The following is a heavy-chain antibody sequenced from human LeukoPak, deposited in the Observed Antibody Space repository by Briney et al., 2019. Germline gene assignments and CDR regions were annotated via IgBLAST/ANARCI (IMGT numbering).Heavy chain of an antibody. CDR1: GGTFSSYA. CDR2: IIPIFGTA. Sequence: ASVKVSCKASGGTFSSYAISWVRQAPRQGLEWMGGIIPIFGTANYAQKFQGRVTITTDESTSTAYMELSSLRSEDTAVYYCARVGIAAAGTWEYYYYMDVWGKGTTVTVSS. D-gene: IGHD6-13*01. CDR3: ARVGIAAAGTWEYYYYMDV. V-gene: IGHV1-69*05. J-gene: IGHJ6*03.